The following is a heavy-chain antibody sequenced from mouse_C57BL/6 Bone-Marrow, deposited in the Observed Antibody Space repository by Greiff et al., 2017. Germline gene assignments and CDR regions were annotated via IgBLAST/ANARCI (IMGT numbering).Heavy chain of an antibody. CDR3: TRDLLLRYPGMDY. CDR1: GYTFTSYW. Sequence: VQLQQSGTVLARPGASVKMSCKTSGYTFTSYWMHWVKQRPGQGLEWIGAIYPGNSETSYNQKFKGKAKLTAVTSASTAYMELSSLTNEDSAVYYCTRDLLLRYPGMDYWGQGTSVTVSS. V-gene: IGHV1-5*01. CDR2: IYPGNSET. D-gene: IGHD1-1*01. J-gene: IGHJ4*01.